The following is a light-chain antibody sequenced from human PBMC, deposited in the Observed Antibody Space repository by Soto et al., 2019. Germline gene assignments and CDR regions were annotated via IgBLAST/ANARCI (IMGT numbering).Light chain of an antibody. V-gene: IGKV1-39*01. CDR1: QSISSY. CDR3: QQSYSIPWT. J-gene: IGKJ1*01. Sequence: DIQMTQSPSSLSASVRDRVTFTFRASQSISSYLNWYQQKPGKAPKVLIYAASSLQSGVPSRFSGSGSGTDFTLTISSLQPEDFATYYCQQSYSIPWTFGQGTKVDNK. CDR2: AAS.